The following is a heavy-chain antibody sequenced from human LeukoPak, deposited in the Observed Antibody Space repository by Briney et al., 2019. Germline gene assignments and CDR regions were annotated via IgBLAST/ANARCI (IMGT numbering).Heavy chain of an antibody. CDR3: ARQFFSYGSSGPWGY. J-gene: IGHJ4*02. V-gene: IGHV5-51*01. D-gene: IGHD3-22*01. Sequence: GESLKTSCKGSGYSFTSYWIGWVRQMPGKGLEWMGIIYPGDSDTRYGPSFQGQVTISADKSISTAYLQWSSLKASDTAMYYCARQFFSYGSSGPWGYWGQGTLVTVSS. CDR1: GYSFTSYW. CDR2: IYPGDSDT.